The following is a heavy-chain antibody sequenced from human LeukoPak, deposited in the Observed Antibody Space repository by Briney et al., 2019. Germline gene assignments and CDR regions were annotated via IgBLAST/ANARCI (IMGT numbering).Heavy chain of an antibody. CDR3: ARARYSSGWSSLTFDY. Sequence: PSETLSLTCAVYGGSFSGYYWSWIRQPPGKGLEWIGYIYYSGSTNYNPSLKSRVTISVDTSKNQFSLKLSSVTAADTAVYYCARARYSSGWSSLTFDYWGQGTLVTVSS. CDR2: IYYSGST. CDR1: GGSFSGYY. D-gene: IGHD6-19*01. V-gene: IGHV4-59*01. J-gene: IGHJ4*02.